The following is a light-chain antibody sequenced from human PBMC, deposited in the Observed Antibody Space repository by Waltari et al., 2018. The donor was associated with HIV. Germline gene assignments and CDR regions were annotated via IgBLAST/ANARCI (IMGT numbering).Light chain of an antibody. J-gene: IGLJ2*01. CDR3: QVWESSTDDHQVV. Sequence: SYVLTQPPSVSVAPGQTARMTCGGKNIGSKRLDGYPQTPGQAPVLVVYDDRDRPSGIPERFSGSNFGNTATLTITRVEAGDAADYYCQVWESSTDDHQVVFGGGTKLTVL. CDR1: NIGSKR. CDR2: DDR. V-gene: IGLV3-21*02.